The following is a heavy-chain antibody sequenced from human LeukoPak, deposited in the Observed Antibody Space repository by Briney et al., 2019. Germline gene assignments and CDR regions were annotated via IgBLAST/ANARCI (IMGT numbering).Heavy chain of an antibody. J-gene: IGHJ5*02. CDR3: ARARSGYSGYVQWFDP. D-gene: IGHD5-12*01. CDR2: IIPIFGTA. Sequence: APVKVSCKASGGTFSSYAISWVRQAPGQGLEWMGGIIPIFGTANYAQKFQGRVTITADESTSTAYMELSSLRSEDTAVYYCARARSGYSGYVQWFDPWGQGTLVTVSS. V-gene: IGHV1-69*01. CDR1: GGTFSSYA.